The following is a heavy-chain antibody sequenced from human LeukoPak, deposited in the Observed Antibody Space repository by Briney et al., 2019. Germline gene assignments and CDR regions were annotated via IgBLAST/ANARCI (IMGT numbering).Heavy chain of an antibody. Sequence: GGPLSLSCAASGFTFSSYGMHGPPQAPGKGRVGVAVISYDGSNKYYADAVNGQLTISRDNSKNTLYLQMNSLRAEDTAVYDCAKGSYMGENWFDPWGQGTLVTVSS. J-gene: IGHJ5*02. D-gene: IGHD3-16*01. CDR2: ISYDGSNK. CDR1: GFTFSSYG. V-gene: IGHV3-30*18. CDR3: AKGSYMGENWFDP.